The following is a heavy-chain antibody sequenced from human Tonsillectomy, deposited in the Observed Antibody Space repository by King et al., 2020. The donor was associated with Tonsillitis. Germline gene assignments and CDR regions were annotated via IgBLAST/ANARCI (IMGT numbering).Heavy chain of an antibody. Sequence: VQLLESGGGLVQPGGSLRLSCAASGFTFNNYAMSRVRQAPGKGLEWVSAISGSGDRTYYGDSVKGRFTISRDNSKNTLYLQLNSLSAEDTAVYYCAKDGGYYDSSGYYYDWGQGTLVTVSS. D-gene: IGHD3-22*01. CDR2: ISGSGDRT. V-gene: IGHV3-23*01. CDR1: GFTFNNYA. J-gene: IGHJ4*02. CDR3: AKDGGYYDSSGYYYD.